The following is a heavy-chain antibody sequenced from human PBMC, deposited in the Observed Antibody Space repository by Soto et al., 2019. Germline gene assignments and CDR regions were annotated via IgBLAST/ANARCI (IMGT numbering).Heavy chain of an antibody. CDR2: INAANGDT. V-gene: IGHV1-3*01. D-gene: IGHD6-13*01. J-gene: IGHJ5*02. CDR1: GYTFTNYG. CDR3: VRRHVSATGIDWFDP. Sequence: GASVKVSCKASGYTFTNYGIHWVRQAPGQRLEWMGWINAANGDTKYSPKFQGRVTITRDTSASTAYMELSSLRSEDTAVYYCVRRHVSATGIDWFDPWGQGTLVTFSS.